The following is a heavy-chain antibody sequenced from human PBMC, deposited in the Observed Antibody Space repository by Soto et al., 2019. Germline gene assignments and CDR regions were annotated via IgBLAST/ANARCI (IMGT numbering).Heavy chain of an antibody. CDR2: ISYDGSNK. D-gene: IGHD2-2*01. CDR1: GFTFSSYG. V-gene: IGHV3-30*18. J-gene: IGHJ3*02. Sequence: QVQLVESGGGVVLPGRSLRLSCAASGFTFSSYGMHWVRQAPGKGLEWVAVISYDGSNKYYADSVKGRFTISRDNSKNTLYLQMNSLRAEDTAVYYCAKDSSNDAFDIWGQGTMVTVSS. CDR3: AKDSSNDAFDI.